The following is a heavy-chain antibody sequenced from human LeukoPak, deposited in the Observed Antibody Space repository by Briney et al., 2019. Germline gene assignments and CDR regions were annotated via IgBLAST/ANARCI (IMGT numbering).Heavy chain of an antibody. CDR1: GFTFSSYA. CDR3: ARDNGDYYGSAWFDP. CDR2: ISYDGSNK. Sequence: GRSLRLSCAASGFTFSSYAMHWVRQAPGKGLEWVAVISYDGSNKYYADSVKGRFTISRDNSKNTLYLQMNNLRAEDTAVYYCARDNGDYYGSAWFDPWGQGTLVTVSS. J-gene: IGHJ5*02. D-gene: IGHD3-10*01. V-gene: IGHV3-30*04.